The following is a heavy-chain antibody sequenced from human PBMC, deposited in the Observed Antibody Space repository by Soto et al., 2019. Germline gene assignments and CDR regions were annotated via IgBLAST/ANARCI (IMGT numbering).Heavy chain of an antibody. CDR3: AKGLRLRYIDWPLDY. V-gene: IGHV3-30*18. J-gene: IGHJ4*02. D-gene: IGHD3-9*01. Sequence: VQLVESGGGVVQPGRSLRLSCAASGFTFSSYGMHWVRQAPGKGLEWVAVISYDGSNKYYADSVKGRFTISRDNSKNTLYLQMNSLRAEDTAVYYCAKGLRLRYIDWPLDYWGQGTLVTVSS. CDR1: GFTFSSYG. CDR2: ISYDGSNK.